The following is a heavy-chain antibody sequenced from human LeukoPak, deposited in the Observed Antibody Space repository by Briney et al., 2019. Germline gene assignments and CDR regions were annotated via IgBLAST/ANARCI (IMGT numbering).Heavy chain of an antibody. J-gene: IGHJ5*02. CDR3: HKRNGEDFDH. V-gene: IGHV1-2*02. D-gene: IGHD7-27*01. Sequence: ASVKVSCKASGYTFTGYYMHWVRQAPGQGLEWMGWVNPNNGDTNYAQKFQGRVTMTRDTSISTAHMELSRLRSDDTAVYYCHKRNGEDFDHWGQGTLVTVSS. CDR1: GYTFTGYY. CDR2: VNPNNGDT.